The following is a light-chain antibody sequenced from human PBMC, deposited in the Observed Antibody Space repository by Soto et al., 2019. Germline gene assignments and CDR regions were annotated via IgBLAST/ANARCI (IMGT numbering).Light chain of an antibody. Sequence: FVLTQSPATLSLSPGDTATLSCRASVNVGYFLAWYQHKPCQAPKLLIYDTSIRASGIPDTFSGSGSGTDFTLSISNLEPDDFAVYYCQHRSDWALRWTFGQGTKVQIE. CDR3: QHRSDWALRWT. J-gene: IGKJ1*01. V-gene: IGKV3-11*01. CDR2: DTS. CDR1: VNVGYF.